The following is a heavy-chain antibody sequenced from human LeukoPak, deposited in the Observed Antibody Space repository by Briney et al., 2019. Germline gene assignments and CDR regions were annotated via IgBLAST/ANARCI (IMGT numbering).Heavy chain of an antibody. Sequence: SETLSLTCAVSGGSISSANWWSWVRQPPGKGLEWIGEIYLGGKTNYNPSLKSRVTISIDTSKNQFSLKLISVTAADTALYYCERHMATPGTRGFDSWGQGTLVTVSS. CDR1: GGSISSANW. CDR2: IYLGGKT. J-gene: IGHJ4*02. CDR3: ERHMATPGTRGFDS. D-gene: IGHD5-24*01. V-gene: IGHV4-4*02.